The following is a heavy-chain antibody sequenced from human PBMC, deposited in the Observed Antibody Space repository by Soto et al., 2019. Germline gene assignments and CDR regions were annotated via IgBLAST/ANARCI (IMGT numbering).Heavy chain of an antibody. Sequence: SETLSLTCTVSGGSISSSSYYWGWIRQPPGKGLEWIGSIYYSGSTYYNPSLKSRVTISVDTSKTQFSLRLGSVPAADTAVYYCARALLGIAAAEIYFDYWGKGTLVPVSS. CDR1: GGSISSSSYY. CDR2: IYYSGST. D-gene: IGHD6-13*01. V-gene: IGHV4-39*01. J-gene: IGHJ4*02. CDR3: ARALLGIAAAEIYFDY.